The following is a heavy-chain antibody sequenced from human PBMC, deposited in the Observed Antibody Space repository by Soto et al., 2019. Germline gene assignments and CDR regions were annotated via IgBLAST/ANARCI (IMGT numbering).Heavy chain of an antibody. CDR1: GFTFRFYD. CDR3: AKDAYTPIRTTAHDSGGLDH. Sequence: PGGSLRLSCATSGFTFRFYDMHWVCQAPGKGLEWVAIISRDGNNKDYGDSVKGRFTISRDNSKNTLYLQMNSLRGEDTAVYYCAKDAYTPIRTTAHDSGGLDHWGRGTLVTVSS. D-gene: IGHD4-4*01. V-gene: IGHV3-30*18. CDR2: ISRDGNNK. J-gene: IGHJ4*02.